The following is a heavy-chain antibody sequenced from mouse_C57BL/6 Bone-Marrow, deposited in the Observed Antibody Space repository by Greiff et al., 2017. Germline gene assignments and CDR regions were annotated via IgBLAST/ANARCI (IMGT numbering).Heavy chain of an antibody. CDR3: ARRNGWLLNMDY. V-gene: IGHV2-2*01. J-gene: IGHJ4*01. CDR2: IWSGGST. D-gene: IGHD2-3*01. Sequence: VQGVESGPGLVQPSQSLSITCTVSGFSLPSYGVHWVRQSPGKGLEWLGVIWSGGSTDYNAAFISRLSISKDNSKSQVFFKMNSLQADDTAIYYCARRNGWLLNMDYWGQGTSVTVSS. CDR1: GFSLPSYG.